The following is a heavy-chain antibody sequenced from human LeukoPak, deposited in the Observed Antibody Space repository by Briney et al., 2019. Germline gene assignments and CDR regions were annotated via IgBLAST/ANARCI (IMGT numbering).Heavy chain of an antibody. Sequence: ASVKVSCKASGYTFTSNYIHWVRQAPGQGLEWMGMIYPRDGSTNYAQKFQGRVTITADESTSTAYMELSSLRSEDTAVYYCARASGDYFDYWGQGTLVTVSS. J-gene: IGHJ4*02. CDR3: ARASGDYFDY. CDR1: GYTFTSNY. CDR2: IYPRDGST. V-gene: IGHV1-46*01. D-gene: IGHD2-21*01.